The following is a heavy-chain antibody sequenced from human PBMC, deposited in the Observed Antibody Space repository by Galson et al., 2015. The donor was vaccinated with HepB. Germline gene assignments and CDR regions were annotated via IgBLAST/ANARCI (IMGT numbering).Heavy chain of an antibody. J-gene: IGHJ6*02. D-gene: IGHD6-19*01. CDR2: IYYSGST. V-gene: IGHV4-59*01. CDR3: ASIAVAGTDLYYYGMDV. Sequence: TLSLTCTVSGGSISSYYWSWIRQPPGKGLEWIGYIYYSGSTNYNPSLKSRVTISVDTSKNQFSLKLSSVTAADTAVYYCASIAVAGTDLYYYGMDVWGQGTTVTVSS. CDR1: GGSISSYY.